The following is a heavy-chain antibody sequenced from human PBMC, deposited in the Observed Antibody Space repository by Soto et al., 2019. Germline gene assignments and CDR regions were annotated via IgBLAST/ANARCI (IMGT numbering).Heavy chain of an antibody. Sequence: EVQLVESGGGLVQPGGSLRLSCAASGFTFSDHYMEWVRQAPGKGLEWVGRMRNKANSYTTEYGASVKGRLTTSRDDSKNSLSLQTNRPKTEDTAVYYCARAWFGELTYFDYWGQGTLVTVSS. D-gene: IGHD3-10*01. CDR3: ARAWFGELTYFDY. CDR1: GFTFSDHY. V-gene: IGHV3-72*01. CDR2: MRNKANSYTT. J-gene: IGHJ4*02.